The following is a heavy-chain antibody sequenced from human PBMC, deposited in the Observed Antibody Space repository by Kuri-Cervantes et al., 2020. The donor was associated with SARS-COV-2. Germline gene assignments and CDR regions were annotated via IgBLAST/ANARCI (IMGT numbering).Heavy chain of an antibody. CDR3: TRQGVDY. CDR1: GFTFSGSA. CDR2: IRSKANSYAT. V-gene: IGHV3-73*01. J-gene: IGHJ4*02. Sequence: GESLKISCAASGFTFSGSAMHWVRQASGKGLEWVGRIRSKANSYATAYAASVKGRFTISRDDSKNTAYLQMNGLKTEDTAVYYCTRQGVDYWGQGTLVTVSS. D-gene: IGHD2-8*01.